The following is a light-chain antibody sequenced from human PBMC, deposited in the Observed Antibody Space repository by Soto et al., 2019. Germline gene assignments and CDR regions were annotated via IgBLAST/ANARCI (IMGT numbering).Light chain of an antibody. CDR3: EQYRRYPWT. V-gene: IGKV1-5*01. CDR2: GAS. Sequence: DIQMTQSPSTLSASVGDRVTLTCRASQNIGLSLAWFQQKPGKAPKLMIYGASSLESGGPSRFSGSESGTEFTLTIISLQPDDFATYYCEQYRRYPWTFGQGTKVEIK. CDR1: QNIGLS. J-gene: IGKJ1*01.